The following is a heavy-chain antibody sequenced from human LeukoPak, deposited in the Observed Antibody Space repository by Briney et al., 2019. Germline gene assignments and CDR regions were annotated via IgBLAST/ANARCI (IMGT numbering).Heavy chain of an antibody. CDR3: AREEVYCSSTSCYFP. Sequence: SVKVSCKASGGTFSSYAINWVRQAPGQGLEWMGGIIPIFGTANYAQKFQGRVTITADESTSTAYMELSSLRSEDTAVYYCAREEVYCSSTSCYFPWGQGTLVTVSS. V-gene: IGHV1-69*13. D-gene: IGHD2-2*01. CDR2: IIPIFGTA. J-gene: IGHJ5*02. CDR1: GGTFSSYA.